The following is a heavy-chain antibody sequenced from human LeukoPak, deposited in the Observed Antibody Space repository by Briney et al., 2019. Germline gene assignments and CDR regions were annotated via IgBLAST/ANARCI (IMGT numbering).Heavy chain of an antibody. D-gene: IGHD2-2*01. CDR2: IYRGGRT. V-gene: IGHV3-53*01. CDR3: ARVRGSTPPDYYMDG. CDR1: GFTVSTNY. J-gene: IGHJ6*03. Sequence: PGGSLRLSCAASGFTVSTNYMSWVRQAPGKGLEWVSGIYRGGRTYHADSVKRRFTISRDNSKNTLYLQMDSLRAEDTAVYYCARVRGSTPPDYYMDGWGKGTTVTVSS.